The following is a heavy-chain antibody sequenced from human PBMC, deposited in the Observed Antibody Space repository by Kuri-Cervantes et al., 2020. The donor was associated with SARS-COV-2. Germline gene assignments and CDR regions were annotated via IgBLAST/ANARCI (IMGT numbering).Heavy chain of an antibody. D-gene: IGHD3-16*01. V-gene: IGHV4-30-4*01. Sequence: SETLSLTCTVSGGSFINTDHYWTWIRQPPGKGLEWIGHIYYSGGTFYNPSLQSRILMSIDTSKNQFSLKLSSVTAADTAVYYCARVENFRGTNKYYPFFHHWGQGTPVTVSS. CDR3: ARVENFRGTNKYYPFFHH. CDR2: IYYSGGT. J-gene: IGHJ4*02. CDR1: GGSFINTDHY.